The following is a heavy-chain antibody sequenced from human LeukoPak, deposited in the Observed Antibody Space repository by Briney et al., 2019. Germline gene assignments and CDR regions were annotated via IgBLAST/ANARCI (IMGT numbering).Heavy chain of an antibody. D-gene: IGHD1-26*01. CDR1: GGSISSSSYY. V-gene: IGHV4-39*01. J-gene: IGHJ4*02. CDR2: IYYTGTT. CDR3: ARQGIVGATLYY. Sequence: PSETLSLTCTVSGGSISSSSYYWGWIRQPPGKGLEWIGSIYYTGTTYYNPSLKSRVAMSVDTSENQFSLKLNSVTAADTAVYYCARQGIVGATLYYWGQGSLVTVSS.